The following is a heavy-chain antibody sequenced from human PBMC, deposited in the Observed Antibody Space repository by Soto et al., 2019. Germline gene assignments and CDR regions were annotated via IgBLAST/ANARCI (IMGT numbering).Heavy chain of an antibody. V-gene: IGHV3-11*04. J-gene: IGHJ3*02. Sequence: QVQLVESGGGLVEPGGSLRLSCAASGFNFRDYYMTWIRQAQGKGLEWVSYITNRGSYIYYADSVKGRFTISRDNAMNSLYLQMNSLRAEDTAVYYCARVKRYHDSPAAFDIWGQGTLVTVSS. CDR3: ARVKRYHDSPAAFDI. D-gene: IGHD3-22*01. CDR1: GFNFRDYY. CDR2: ITNRGSYI.